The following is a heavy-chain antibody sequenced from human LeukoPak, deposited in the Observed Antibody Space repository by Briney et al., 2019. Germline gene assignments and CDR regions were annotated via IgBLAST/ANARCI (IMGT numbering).Heavy chain of an antibody. CDR3: ARGHVVVVAAPYYYYYMDV. J-gene: IGHJ6*03. D-gene: IGHD2-15*01. Sequence: GASVKVSCKASGYTFTGYDINWVRQATGQGLEWMGWMNPNSGNTGYAQKFQGRVTITRNTSISTAYMELSSLRSEDTAVYYCARGHVVVVAAPYYYYYMDVWGKGTTVTVSS. CDR2: MNPNSGNT. V-gene: IGHV1-8*03. CDR1: GYTFTGYD.